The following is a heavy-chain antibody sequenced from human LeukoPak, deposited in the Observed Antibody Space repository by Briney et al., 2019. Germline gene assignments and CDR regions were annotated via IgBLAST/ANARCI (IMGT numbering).Heavy chain of an antibody. V-gene: IGHV1-2*02. J-gene: IGHJ4*02. CDR3: ARDESSGGRCYFLDY. CDR1: GYTFTGYD. D-gene: IGHD2-15*01. CDR2: INPNSGGT. Sequence: ASVKLSCKASGYTFTGYDMHWVRQAPGQGLEWMGWINPNSGGTTYAQKFQGRVTMTRATSISTAYMELSRLRSDETAVYYCARDESSGGRCYFLDYWGQGTLVTVSS.